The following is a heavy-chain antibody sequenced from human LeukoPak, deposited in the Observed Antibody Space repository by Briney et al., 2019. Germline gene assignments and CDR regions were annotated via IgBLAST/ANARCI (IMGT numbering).Heavy chain of an antibody. D-gene: IGHD3-3*01. Sequence: GESLKISCKGSGYSFTNYWIAWVRQMPGKGLEWMGIIYPGDSDPRYGPSFQGQVTISADKSISTAFLQWSSLKASDTAMYYCARQQSLTIFGGVWGQGTLVTVSS. CDR2: IYPGDSDP. CDR1: GYSFTNYW. J-gene: IGHJ4*02. CDR3: ARQQSLTIFGGV. V-gene: IGHV5-51*01.